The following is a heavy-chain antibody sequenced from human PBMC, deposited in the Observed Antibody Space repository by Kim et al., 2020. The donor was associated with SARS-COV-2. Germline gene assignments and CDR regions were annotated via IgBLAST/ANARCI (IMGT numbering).Heavy chain of an antibody. D-gene: IGHD2-15*01. CDR3: ARRYCSGDTCYPDY. J-gene: IGHJ4*02. V-gene: IGHV3-48*02. CDR2: ISSTFATI. CDR1: GFTFSSYG. Sequence: GGSLRLSCAASGFTFSSYGMTWVRQARGKGLECISYISSTFATISYADSVKGRFTISRDNAKNSLYLQMNSLRDEDTAAYYCARRYCSGDTCYPDYWGQGTLVTVSS.